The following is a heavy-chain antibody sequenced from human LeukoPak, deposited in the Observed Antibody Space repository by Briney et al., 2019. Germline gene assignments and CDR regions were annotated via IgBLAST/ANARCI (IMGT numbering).Heavy chain of an antibody. D-gene: IGHD5-18*01. J-gene: IGHJ4*02. V-gene: IGHV4-34*01. Sequence: PSETLSVTCAVYGGSFSGYYWNWIRQPPGKGLEWIGEINHYGSTKYSPSLKSRVTISGDTSKNQFSLRLNSVTAADTAIYYCARAYRAHQTFHSYHFFDFWGRGTLVTVSS. CDR2: INHYGST. CDR1: GGSFSGYY. CDR3: ARAYRAHQTFHSYHFFDF.